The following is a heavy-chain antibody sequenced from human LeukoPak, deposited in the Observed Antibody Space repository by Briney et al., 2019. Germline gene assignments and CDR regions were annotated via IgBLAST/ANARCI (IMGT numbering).Heavy chain of an antibody. Sequence: GESLQFSCKGSGYSFTSYWISWVRQMPGKGLEWMGRIDPSDSYTNYSPSFQGHGTISADKSISTAYLQWSSLKASDTAMYYCARARAAGGRWSDLDYWGQGTLVTVSS. CDR1: GYSFTSYW. D-gene: IGHD6-13*01. V-gene: IGHV5-10-1*01. CDR3: ARARAAGGRWSDLDY. CDR2: IDPSDSYT. J-gene: IGHJ4*02.